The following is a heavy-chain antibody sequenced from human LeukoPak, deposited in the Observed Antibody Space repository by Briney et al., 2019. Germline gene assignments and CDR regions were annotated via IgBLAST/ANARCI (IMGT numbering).Heavy chain of an antibody. J-gene: IGHJ3*02. Sequence: GASVKVSCKVSGYTLTELSMHWVRQAPGKGSEWMGGFDPEDGETIYAQKFQGRVTMTEDTSTDTAYIELSSLRSEDTAVYYCATVQSGWRITMIGREDAFDIWGQGTMVTVSS. CDR1: GYTLTELS. V-gene: IGHV1-24*01. CDR2: FDPEDGET. D-gene: IGHD3-22*01. CDR3: ATVQSGWRITMIGREDAFDI.